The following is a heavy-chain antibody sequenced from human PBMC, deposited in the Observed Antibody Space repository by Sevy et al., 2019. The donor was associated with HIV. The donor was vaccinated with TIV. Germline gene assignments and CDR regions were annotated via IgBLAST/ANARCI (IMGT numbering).Heavy chain of an antibody. J-gene: IGHJ4*02. CDR2: IYSGGST. CDR3: ARGGLTVALDY. D-gene: IGHD6-19*01. V-gene: IGHV3-53*01. Sequence: GGSLRLSCAASGFTVSSNYMSWVRQAPGKGLEWVSDIYSGGSTYYADSVKGRFTISRDNSKNTLYLQMNSLRAEDTAVYYCARGGLTVALDYWGQGTLVTVSS. CDR1: GFTVSSNY.